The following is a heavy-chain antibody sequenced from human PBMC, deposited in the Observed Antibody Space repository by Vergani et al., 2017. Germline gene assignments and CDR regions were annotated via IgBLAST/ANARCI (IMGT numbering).Heavy chain of an antibody. D-gene: IGHD6-19*01. CDR1: GFTFSNAW. Sequence: EVQLVESGGGLVQPGRSLRLSCAASGFTFSNAWMSWVRQAPGKGLEWVGRIKSKTDGGTTDYAAPVKGRFTISRDDSKNTLYLQMNSLKTEDTAVYYCTTIVFSVAAYYYYGMDVWGQGTTVTVSS. J-gene: IGHJ6*02. CDR2: IKSKTDGGTT. CDR3: TTIVFSVAAYYYYGMDV. V-gene: IGHV3-15*01.